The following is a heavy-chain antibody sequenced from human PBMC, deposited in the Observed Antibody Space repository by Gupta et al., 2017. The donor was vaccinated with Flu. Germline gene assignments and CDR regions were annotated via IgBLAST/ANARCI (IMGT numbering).Heavy chain of an antibody. Sequence: QVQLVASGGAVVQPGRSLRLSCAASGVNFQSYGLHWVRTAPGKGLEWVATISYDGSNKYYADSVEGRFSISRDGFKNTLFLQMNSLTAEDTAVYYCAKAIVVVSPTPYGFDFWGQGTLVTVSS. V-gene: IGHV3-30*18. CDR2: ISYDGSNK. CDR1: GVNFQSYG. CDR3: AKAIVVVSPTPYGFDF. D-gene: IGHD2-21*01. J-gene: IGHJ4*02.